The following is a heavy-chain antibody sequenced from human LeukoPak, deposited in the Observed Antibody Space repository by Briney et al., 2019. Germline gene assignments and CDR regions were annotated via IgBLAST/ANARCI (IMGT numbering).Heavy chain of an antibody. D-gene: IGHD3-3*01. CDR2: INPNSGGT. Sequence: GASVKVSCKASGYTFTGYYMHWVRQAPGQGLEWMGWINPNSGGTNYAQKFQGRVTMTRDTSISTAYMELSRLRSDDTAVYYCARGGPLRFLEWLYDYWGQGTLVTVSS. J-gene: IGHJ4*02. CDR1: GYTFTGYY. V-gene: IGHV1-2*02. CDR3: ARGGPLRFLEWLYDY.